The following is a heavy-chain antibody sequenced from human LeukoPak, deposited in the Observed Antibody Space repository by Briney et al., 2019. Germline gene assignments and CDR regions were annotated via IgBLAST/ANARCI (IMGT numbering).Heavy chain of an antibody. D-gene: IGHD6-19*01. CDR1: GYTFTSYD. V-gene: IGHV1-8*03. CDR3: ARTVAGNYYYYYMDV. J-gene: IGHJ6*03. Sequence: ASVKVSCKASGYTFTSYDINWVRQATGQGLEWMGWMNPNSGNTGYAQKFQGRVTITRNTSISTAYMELSSLRSEDTAVYYCARTVAGNYYYYYMDVWGKGTTVTVSS. CDR2: MNPNSGNT.